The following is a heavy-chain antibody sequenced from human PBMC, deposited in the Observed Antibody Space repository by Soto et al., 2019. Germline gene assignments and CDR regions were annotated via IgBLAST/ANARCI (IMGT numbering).Heavy chain of an antibody. CDR1: GGSISSYY. J-gene: IGHJ6*02. CDR3: ARGLTGVYYYGMDV. Sequence: PSETLSLTCTVSGGSISSYYWSWIRQPPGKGLEWIGYIYYSGSTNYNPSLKSRVTISVDTSKNQFSLKLSSVTAADTAVYYCARGLTGVYYYGMDVWGQGTTVTVSS. V-gene: IGHV4-59*01. D-gene: IGHD3-9*01. CDR2: IYYSGST.